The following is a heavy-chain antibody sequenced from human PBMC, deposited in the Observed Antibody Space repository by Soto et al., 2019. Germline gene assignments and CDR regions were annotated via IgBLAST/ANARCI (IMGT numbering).Heavy chain of an antibody. Sequence: SVKVSCKASGGTFSSYAISWLRQAPGQGLEWMGGIIPIFGTANYAQKFQGRVTITADESTSTAYMELSSLRSEDTAVYYCALLVVAGLDYWGQGTLVTVSS. J-gene: IGHJ4*02. V-gene: IGHV1-69*13. CDR1: GGTFSSYA. CDR2: IIPIFGTA. D-gene: IGHD6-19*01. CDR3: ALLVVAGLDY.